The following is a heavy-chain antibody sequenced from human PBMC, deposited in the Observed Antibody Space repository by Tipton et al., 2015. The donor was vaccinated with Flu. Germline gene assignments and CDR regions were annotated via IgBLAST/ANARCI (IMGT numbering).Heavy chain of an antibody. J-gene: IGHJ5*02. D-gene: IGHD6-13*01. CDR3: ARAWAAAGSA. V-gene: IGHV3-7*01. CDR2: IKQDGSEK. CDR1: GFSFSDYW. Sequence: SLRLSCAASGFSFSDYWMHWVRQAPGKGLEWVANIKQDGSEKYYVDSVKGRFIISRDNAKNSLYLQMNSLRSEDTAVYYCARAWAAAGSAWGQGTLVTVSS.